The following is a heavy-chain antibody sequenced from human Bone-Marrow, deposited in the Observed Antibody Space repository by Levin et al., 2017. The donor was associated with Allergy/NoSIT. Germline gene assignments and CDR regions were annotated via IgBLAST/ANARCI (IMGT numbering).Heavy chain of an antibody. CDR1: GGSISGRY. CDR3: ARSLSGYSGYDFDN. V-gene: IGHV4-4*07. J-gene: IGHJ4*02. Sequence: SQTLSLPCTVSGGSISGRYWSWIRQPAGKGLEWIGRIYSSGNTIYNPSLRSRVTMSLDASKSQVSLRLTSVTAADTAVYYCARSLSGYSGYDFDNWGQGTLVTVSP. D-gene: IGHD5-12*01. CDR2: IYSSGNT.